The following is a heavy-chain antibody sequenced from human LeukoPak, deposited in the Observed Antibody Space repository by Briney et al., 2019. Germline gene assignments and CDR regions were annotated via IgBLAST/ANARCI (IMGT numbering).Heavy chain of an antibody. V-gene: IGHV4-59*12. J-gene: IGHJ5*02. D-gene: IGHD3-22*01. CDR2: IYYSGST. Sequence: PSETLSLTCTVSGDSISGFYWSWIRQPPGKGLEWIGHIYYSGSTNYNPSLKSRVTISVDTSKNHFSLKLSSVTAADTAVYYCARDRRITMIVVVTSGGFDPWGQGTLVTVSS. CDR3: ARDRRITMIVVVTSGGFDP. CDR1: GDSISGFY.